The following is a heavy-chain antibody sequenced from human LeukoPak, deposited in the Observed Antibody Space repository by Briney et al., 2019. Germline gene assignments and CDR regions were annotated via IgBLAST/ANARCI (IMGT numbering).Heavy chain of an antibody. V-gene: IGHV4-59*01. Sequence: SETLSLTCTVSGGSIRSYYWSWLRQPPGKGLEWIGYIFYSGGANYNPSLKSRVTISVDTSKNQFSLKLTSVTAADTAVYYCARVYYSNSYDYWYFDLWGRGTLVTVSS. CDR1: GGSIRSYY. J-gene: IGHJ2*01. CDR2: IFYSGGA. CDR3: ARVYYSNSYDYWYFDL. D-gene: IGHD6-13*01.